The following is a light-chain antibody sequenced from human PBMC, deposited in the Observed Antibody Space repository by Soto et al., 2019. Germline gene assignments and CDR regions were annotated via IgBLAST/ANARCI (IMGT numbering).Light chain of an antibody. Sequence: EIVMTQSPATLSVSPGERATLSCRASQSVSNNLAWYQQKPGQAPRLLIYGASNRATGIPGRFSGSGSGTEFTLTISSLESEDFAVYYCQQYNNWPRTFGQGTNVEIK. J-gene: IGKJ1*01. CDR2: GAS. CDR1: QSVSNN. CDR3: QQYNNWPRT. V-gene: IGKV3-15*01.